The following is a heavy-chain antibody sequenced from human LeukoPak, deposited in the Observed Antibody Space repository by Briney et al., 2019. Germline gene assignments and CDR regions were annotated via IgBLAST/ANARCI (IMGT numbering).Heavy chain of an antibody. D-gene: IGHD3-10*01. J-gene: IGHJ6*03. Sequence: PSQTLSLTCAVSGGSISSGGYSWSWIRQPPGKGPEWIGYIYYSGSTNYNPSLKSRVTMSVDTSKNQFSLKVSSVTAADTAAYYCARVFDSGSQAYFYYMDVWGKGTTVTISS. V-gene: IGHV4-30-4*07. CDR1: GGSISSGGYS. CDR2: IYYSGST. CDR3: ARVFDSGSQAYFYYMDV.